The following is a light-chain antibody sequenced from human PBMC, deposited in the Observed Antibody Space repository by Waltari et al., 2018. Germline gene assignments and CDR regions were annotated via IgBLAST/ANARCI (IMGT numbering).Light chain of an antibody. V-gene: IGLV10-54*04. CDR1: RNHVGNQG. J-gene: IGLJ3*02. Sequence: QAGLTQPPSVSADLRQTATLTCPRHRNHVGNQGAAWLQPPQGRPPKPVSYRNNTRPSGSSERFSASRSGNTTPLTISERQPADETAYNSSARDSGLTVWLFGGGTKLTVL. CDR3: SARDSGLTVWL. CDR2: RNN.